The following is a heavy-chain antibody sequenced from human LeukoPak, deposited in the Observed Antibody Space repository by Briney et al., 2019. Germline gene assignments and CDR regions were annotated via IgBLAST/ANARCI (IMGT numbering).Heavy chain of an antibody. J-gene: IGHJ4*02. CDR1: GGSISSGGYS. Sequence: SETLSLTCTVSGGSISSGGYSWSWIRQHPGKGLEWIGYIYYSGSTYYNPSLKSRVTISVDTSKNQFSLKLSSVTAADTAVYYCARGGYSYGFYFDYWGQGTLVTVSS. V-gene: IGHV4-31*03. D-gene: IGHD5-18*01. CDR2: IYYSGST. CDR3: ARGGYSYGFYFDY.